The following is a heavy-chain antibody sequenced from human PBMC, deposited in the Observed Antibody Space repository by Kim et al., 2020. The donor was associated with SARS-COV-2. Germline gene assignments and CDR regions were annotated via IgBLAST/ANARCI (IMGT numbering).Heavy chain of an antibody. D-gene: IGHD3-22*01. CDR1: GDSVSSNSAA. J-gene: IGHJ4*02. V-gene: IGHV6-1*01. CDR3: ARSEYYYDSSGYYPFDY. CDR2: TYYRSKWYN. Sequence: SQTLSLTCAISGDSVSSNSAAWNWIRQSPSRGLEWLGRTYYRSKWYNDYAVSVKSRITINPDTSKNQFSPQLNSVTPEDTAVYYCARSEYYYDSSGYYPFDYWGQGTLVTVSS.